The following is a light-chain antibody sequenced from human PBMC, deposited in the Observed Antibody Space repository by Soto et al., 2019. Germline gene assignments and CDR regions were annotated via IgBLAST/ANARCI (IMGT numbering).Light chain of an antibody. J-gene: IGLJ1*01. CDR3: SSFTSRFTFV. CDR1: SSDVGYYNY. Sequence: QSVLTQPASVSGSPGQSISISCAGASSDVGYYNYVSWYQQHPGKAPKLMIYEVSNRPSGVSNRFSGSKSGNTASLTISGLQAEDEADYYCSSFTSRFTFVFGTGTKSPS. CDR2: EVS. V-gene: IGLV2-14*01.